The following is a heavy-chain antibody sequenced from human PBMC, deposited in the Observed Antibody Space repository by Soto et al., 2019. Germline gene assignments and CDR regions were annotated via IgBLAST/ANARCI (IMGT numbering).Heavy chain of an antibody. Sequence: PSETLSLTCTVSGGSISSYYWSWIRQPPGKGLEWIGYIYYSGSTNYNPSLKSRVTISVDTSKNQFSLKLSSVTAADTAVYYCARDDSIAAAGWGDWFDPWGQGTLVTVSS. CDR3: ARDDSIAAAGWGDWFDP. D-gene: IGHD6-13*01. V-gene: IGHV4-59*01. J-gene: IGHJ5*02. CDR2: IYYSGST. CDR1: GGSISSYY.